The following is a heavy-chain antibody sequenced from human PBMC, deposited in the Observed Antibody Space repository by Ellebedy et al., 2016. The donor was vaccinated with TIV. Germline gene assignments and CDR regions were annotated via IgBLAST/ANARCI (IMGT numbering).Heavy chain of an antibody. CDR2: ISAYNGNT. J-gene: IGHJ6*02. Sequence: AASVKVSCKASGYTFTSYYMHWVRQAPGQGLEWMGWISAYNGNTNYAQKLQGRVTMTTDTSTSTAYMELRSLRSDDTAVYYCARSGSGYYSLYGMDVWGQGTTVAVSS. CDR3: ARSGSGYYSLYGMDV. CDR1: GYTFTSYY. D-gene: IGHD3-22*01. V-gene: IGHV1-18*04.